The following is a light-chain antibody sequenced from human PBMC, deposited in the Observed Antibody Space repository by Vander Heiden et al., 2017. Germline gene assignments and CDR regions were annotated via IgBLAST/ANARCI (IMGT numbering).Light chain of an antibody. Sequence: QSALTQPASVSGSPGQSTTISCTGSSSDVGGYNYVSWYQQHPGKAPKLMIFDVSNRPSGVSNRFSGSKSGNTASLTISGLQTEDEADYYCSSYTGSITWVFGGGTKVTVL. CDR2: DVS. V-gene: IGLV2-14*03. J-gene: IGLJ3*02. CDR1: SSDVGGYNY. CDR3: SSYTGSITWV.